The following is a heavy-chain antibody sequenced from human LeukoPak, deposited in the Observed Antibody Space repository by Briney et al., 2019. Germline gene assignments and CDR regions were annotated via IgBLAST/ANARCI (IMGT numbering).Heavy chain of an antibody. CDR3: ARGYGGNGFDY. CDR1: GSTFNTHY. J-gene: IGHJ4*02. D-gene: IGHD4/OR15-4a*01. V-gene: IGHV1-46*02. CDR2: INPSNNST. Sequence: ASVKVSCKASGSTFNTHYIYWVRQAPGQGLECMGVINPSNNSTNYAEKFQGRVTMTRDTSTSTVYMELSSLRPDDTAVYYCARGYGGNGFDYWGQGTLVTVSS.